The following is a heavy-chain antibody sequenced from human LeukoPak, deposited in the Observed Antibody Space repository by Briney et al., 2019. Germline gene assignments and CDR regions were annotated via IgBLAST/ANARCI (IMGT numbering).Heavy chain of an antibody. J-gene: IGHJ5*02. V-gene: IGHV3-48*02. CDR1: GFTFSSYS. CDR2: ISSSGSNK. Sequence: PGGSLRLSCAASGFTFSSYSMNWVRQAPGKGLEWVSYISSSGSNKYYADSVKGRFTISRDNAQNSLYLQMNSLRDEDTAVYYCAIEGYCSGGTCYTNWFDTWGQGTLVTVSS. CDR3: AIEGYCSGGTCYTNWFDT. D-gene: IGHD2-15*01.